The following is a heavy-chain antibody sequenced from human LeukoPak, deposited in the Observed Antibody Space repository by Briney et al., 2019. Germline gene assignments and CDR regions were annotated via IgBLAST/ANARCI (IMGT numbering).Heavy chain of an antibody. CDR1: GFTFSSYA. D-gene: IGHD3-10*01. V-gene: IGHV3-64*01. J-gene: IGHJ4*02. Sequence: GGSLRLSCAASGFTFSSYAMHWIRQAPGKGLEYVSAISNNGGSTYYANSVKGRFTISRDNSRNTLHLQMSSLRVEDTAVYYCVRDSSSGSYFDYWGQGTLVTVSS. CDR2: ISNNGGST. CDR3: VRDSSSGSYFDY.